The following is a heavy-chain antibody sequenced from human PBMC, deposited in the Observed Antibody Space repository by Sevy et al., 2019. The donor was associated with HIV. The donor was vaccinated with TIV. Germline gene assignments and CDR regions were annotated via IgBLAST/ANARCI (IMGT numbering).Heavy chain of an antibody. CDR2: INPNSGGT. CDR3: ATGVAARPSDY. Sequence: ASVKVSCKASGYTFTGYYVHWVRQAPGQGLECMGWINPNSGGTYYAQMFQDRVTMTRDTSISTAYMELSRLRSDDTAVYYCATGVAARPSDYWGQGTLVTVSS. J-gene: IGHJ4*02. CDR1: GYTFTGYY. V-gene: IGHV1-2*02. D-gene: IGHD6-6*01.